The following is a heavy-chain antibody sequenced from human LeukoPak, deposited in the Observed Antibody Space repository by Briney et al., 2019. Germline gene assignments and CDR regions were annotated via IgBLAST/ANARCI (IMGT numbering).Heavy chain of an antibody. CDR1: GFTFDDYA. V-gene: IGHV3-9*01. CDR3: AKGGTVTTNYYFDS. D-gene: IGHD4-17*01. J-gene: IGHJ4*02. CDR2: ISWNSGSI. Sequence: PGGSLRLSCAASGFTFDDYAMHWARQAPGKGLEWVSGISWNSGSIGYADSVKGRITISRDNAKRSLYLQMNSLRAEDTALYYCAKGGTVTTNYYFDSWGQGTLVTVSS.